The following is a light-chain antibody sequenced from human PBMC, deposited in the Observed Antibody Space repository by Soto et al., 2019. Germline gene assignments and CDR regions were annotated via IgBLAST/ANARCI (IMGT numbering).Light chain of an antibody. CDR1: QSVSRSL. Sequence: IVLTQSPGTLSLSPGERATLSCRASQSVSRSLLAWYQQKPGQAPRLLIYGASTRATGIAGRFSGSGSGTDFTLPISRLEPEDLAVYYCQQYGNPPPYSFGQGTKLEIK. CDR3: QQYGNPPPYS. J-gene: IGKJ2*03. V-gene: IGKV3-20*01. CDR2: GAS.